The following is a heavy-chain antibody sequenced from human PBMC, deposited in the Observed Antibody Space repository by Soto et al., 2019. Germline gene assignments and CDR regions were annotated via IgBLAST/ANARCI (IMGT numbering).Heavy chain of an antibody. V-gene: IGHV1-69*13. CDR2: IIPIFGTA. Sequence: SVKIARKSSRGTVYIYALSGVLQTHGQGLEWMGGIIPIFGTANYAQKFQGRVTITADESTSTAYMELSSLRSEDTAVYYCAREKIGYYYDSSGYYYEAPDAFDIWGQGTMVTVSS. D-gene: IGHD3-22*01. CDR3: AREKIGYYYDSSGYYYEAPDAFDI. J-gene: IGHJ3*02. CDR1: RGTVYIYA.